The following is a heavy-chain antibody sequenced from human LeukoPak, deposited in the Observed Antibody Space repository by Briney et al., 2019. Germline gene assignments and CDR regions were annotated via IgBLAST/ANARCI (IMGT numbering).Heavy chain of an antibody. V-gene: IGHV1-8*01. J-gene: IGHJ6*03. CDR3: ARVGGYCSSTSCYFTTYYYYYYMDV. CDR2: MNPNSGNT. CDR1: GYTFTSYD. Sequence: ASVKVSCKASGYTFTSYDINWVRQATGQGLEWMGWMNPNSGNTGYAQKFQGRVTMTRNTSISTAYMELSSLRSEDTAVYYCARVGGYCSSTSCYFTTYYYYYYMDVWGKGTTVTVSS. D-gene: IGHD2-2*01.